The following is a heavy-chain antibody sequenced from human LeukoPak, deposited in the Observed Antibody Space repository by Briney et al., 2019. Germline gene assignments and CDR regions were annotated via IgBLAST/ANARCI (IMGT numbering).Heavy chain of an antibody. V-gene: IGHV3-30-3*01. CDR1: GFTFSSYA. CDR3: ARGITMVRD. J-gene: IGHJ4*02. Sequence: GGSLRLSCAASGFTFSSYAMHWVRQAPGKGLEWVAVISYDGSNKYYADSVKGRFTISRDNSKNTLYLQMNSLRAEDTAVYYCARGITMVRDWGQETLVTVSS. CDR2: ISYDGSNK. D-gene: IGHD3-10*01.